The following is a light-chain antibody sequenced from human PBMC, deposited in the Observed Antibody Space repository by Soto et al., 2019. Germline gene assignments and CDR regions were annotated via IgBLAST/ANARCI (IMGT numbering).Light chain of an antibody. CDR3: QPYNNWPPWT. Sequence: EIVMTQSPATLSVSPGERATLSCRASQRVSSNLACYQQKPGQAPRLLIHGASTRATGIPARFSGSASGTEITPTITSLQSKHFAIYYCQPYNNWPPWTFGKGTKVQIK. CDR2: GAS. V-gene: IGKV3-15*01. J-gene: IGKJ1*01. CDR1: QRVSSN.